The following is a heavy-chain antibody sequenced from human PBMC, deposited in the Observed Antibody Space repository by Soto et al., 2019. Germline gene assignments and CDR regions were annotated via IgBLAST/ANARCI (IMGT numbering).Heavy chain of an antibody. CDR2: IIPIFGTA. D-gene: IGHD3-10*01. CDR3: ARDPPPDSAGSGQNWFDP. V-gene: IGHV1-69*13. CDR1: GGTFSSYA. Sequence: GASVKVSCKASGGTFSSYAISWVRQAPGQGLEWMGGIIPIFGTANYAQKFQGRVTITADESTSTAYMELSSLRSEDTAVYYCARDPPPDSAGSGQNWFDPWGQGTLVTVSS. J-gene: IGHJ5*02.